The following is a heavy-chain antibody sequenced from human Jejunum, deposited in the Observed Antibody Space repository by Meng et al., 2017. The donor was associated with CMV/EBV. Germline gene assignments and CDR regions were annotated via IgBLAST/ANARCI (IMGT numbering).Heavy chain of an antibody. D-gene: IGHD1-14*01. CDR1: GGYLNSRSDF. V-gene: IGHV4-39*07. Sequence: TLSGGYLNSRSDFWAWIRQTPGKGLEWIGNVYYSGGTYSNPSLKSRVAISIDTSKNHFSLKLFSVTAADTAMYFCAGESDRNRIDLWGQGTLVTVSS. J-gene: IGHJ5*02. CDR3: AGESDRNRIDL. CDR2: VYYSGGT.